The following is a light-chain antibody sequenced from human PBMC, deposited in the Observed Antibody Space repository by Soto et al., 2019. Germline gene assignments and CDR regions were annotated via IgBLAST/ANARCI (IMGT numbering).Light chain of an antibody. Sequence: QSVLTQPRSVSGSPGQSVTISCTGTSSDVGGYKYVSWYQQHPGKAPKLMIYDVSKRPSGVPDRFSGSKSGNTASLTISGPQAEDEAGYYCCSYAGSYTYVFGTGTKVTVL. CDR1: SSDVGGYKY. CDR3: CSYAGSYTYV. V-gene: IGLV2-11*01. J-gene: IGLJ1*01. CDR2: DVS.